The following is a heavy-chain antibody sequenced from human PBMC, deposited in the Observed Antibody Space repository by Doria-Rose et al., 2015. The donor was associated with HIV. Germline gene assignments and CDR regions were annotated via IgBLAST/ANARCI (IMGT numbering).Heavy chain of an antibody. Sequence: QVQLQESGPGLVKPSETLSLTCTVSGSSINNYYWNWIRQPPGMGLEWIGYIHTSANPNYNPSLKSRVAISVGTSRSQFPLKLSSMTAADTAVYYCARSLRRASSHFDFWGQGFLVTVSS. CDR1: GSSINNYY. V-gene: IGHV4-4*09. CDR2: IHTSANP. CDR3: ARSLRRASSHFDF. J-gene: IGHJ4*02.